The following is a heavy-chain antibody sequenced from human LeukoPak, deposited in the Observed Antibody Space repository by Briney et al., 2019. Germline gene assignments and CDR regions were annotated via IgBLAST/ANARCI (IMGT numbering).Heavy chain of an antibody. CDR1: GGTFRNSG. V-gene: IGHV1-69*04. Sequence: SVKVSCKASGGTFRNSGISWLRQAPGQGLEYVGRIIPILDITEYGKTSPGRVTITADTATDTFYMELSGLRSEDTAVYYCAKIHDDSGYYYEYFQFWGQGTLITVSS. D-gene: IGHD3-22*01. CDR2: IIPILDIT. CDR3: AKIHDDSGYYYEYFQF. J-gene: IGHJ1*01.